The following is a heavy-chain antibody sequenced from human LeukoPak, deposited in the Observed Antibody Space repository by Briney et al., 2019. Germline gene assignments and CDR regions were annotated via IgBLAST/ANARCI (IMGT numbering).Heavy chain of an antibody. J-gene: IGHJ6*03. CDR1: GGSISSSSYY. CDR3: ARLRDYYYNYMDV. V-gene: IGHV4-39*01. Sequence: SETLSLTCTVSGGSISSSSYYWGWIRQPPGKGLEWIGSIYYSGSTYYNPSLKRRVTISVDTSKIQISLKLNSVTAADPAVYYCARLRDYYYNYMDVWGKGTTVTISS. CDR2: IYYSGST.